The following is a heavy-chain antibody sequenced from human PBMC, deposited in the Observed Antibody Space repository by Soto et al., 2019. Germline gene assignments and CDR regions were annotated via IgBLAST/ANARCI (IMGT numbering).Heavy chain of an antibody. D-gene: IGHD6-19*01. J-gene: IGHJ4*02. Sequence: QVQLVESGGGVAQPGRSLRLSCVASGFTFSSYGMHWVRQAPGKGLEWVAVISYDGSNKYYADSVKGRFTISRDNSKNTLYLQMNSLRAEDTAVYYAVAGWYYFDYWGQGTLVTVSS. CDR1: GFTFSSYG. CDR2: ISYDGSNK. V-gene: IGHV3-30*03. CDR3: VAGWYYFDY.